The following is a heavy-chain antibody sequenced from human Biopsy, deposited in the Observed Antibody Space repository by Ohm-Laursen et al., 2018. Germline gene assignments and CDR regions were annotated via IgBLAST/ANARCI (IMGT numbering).Heavy chain of an antibody. D-gene: IGHD3-22*01. CDR3: TKNTQWEGSGYLDAFHI. Sequence: SLKLSCAASGFRFDNTGMHWVRQGPGKGLEWVAGISWSSDSITYAKSVTGRFTISRDNGENSLYLQMNSLRPEDTALYYCTKNTQWEGSGYLDAFHIWGHGAMVTVSS. CDR2: ISWSSDSI. V-gene: IGHV3-9*01. CDR1: GFRFDNTG. J-gene: IGHJ3*02.